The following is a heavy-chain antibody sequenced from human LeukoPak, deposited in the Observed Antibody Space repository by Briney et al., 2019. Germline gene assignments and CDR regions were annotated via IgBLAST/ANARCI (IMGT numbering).Heavy chain of an antibody. J-gene: IGHJ4*02. D-gene: IGHD5-18*01. CDR3: AKGDTAMAAFDY. V-gene: IGHV3-30-3*01. Sequence: GGSLRLSCAASGFTFSSYAMHWVRQAPGKGLGWVAVISYDGSNKYYADSVKGRFTISRDNSKNTLYLQMNSLRAEDTAVYYCAKGDTAMAAFDYWGQGTLVTVSS. CDR1: GFTFSSYA. CDR2: ISYDGSNK.